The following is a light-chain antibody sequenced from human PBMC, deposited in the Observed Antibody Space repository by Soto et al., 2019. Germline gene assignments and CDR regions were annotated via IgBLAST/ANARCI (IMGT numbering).Light chain of an antibody. V-gene: IGKV3-15*01. J-gene: IGKJ2*01. CDR2: DAS. CDR1: QGISSY. Sequence: EIVLTQSPATMSLSPGVRATISCRASQGISSYSAWYQQKPGQAPRLLISDASTRATGIPARFSGSGSGTEFTLTIRSLQSEDFALYYCHQYNSWPPGTVGQGTKVDIK. CDR3: HQYNSWPPGT.